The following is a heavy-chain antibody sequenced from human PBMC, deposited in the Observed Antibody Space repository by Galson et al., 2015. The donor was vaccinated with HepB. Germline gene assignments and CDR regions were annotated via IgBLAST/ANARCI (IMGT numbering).Heavy chain of an antibody. J-gene: IGHJ4*01. V-gene: IGHV5-51*01. Sequence: QSGAEVKKPGESLRISCEGSGYTFTNYWIGWVRQVPGKGLEWMGIIFPGDSKTIYSPSFQGQVLISADKSISTAYLHWGSLMASDTAIYYCARLSSRVAGPTRVYDFWGHGTQVTVSS. D-gene: IGHD2-15*01. CDR2: IFPGDSKT. CDR3: ARLSSRVAGPTRVYDF. CDR1: GYTFTNYW.